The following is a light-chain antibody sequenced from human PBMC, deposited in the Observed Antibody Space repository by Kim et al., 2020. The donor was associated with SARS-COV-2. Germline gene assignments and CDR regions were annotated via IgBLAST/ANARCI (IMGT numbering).Light chain of an antibody. Sequence: DIQMTQSPSSLSASVGDRVTITCRTSQNINSHLNWYHQKPGRAPKLLIYAASTLQGGVPSRFSGSGSETDFTLTISSLQPEDFATYYCQQLNSYPITFGQETRLEIK. CDR1: QNINSH. CDR3: QQLNSYPIT. CDR2: AAS. J-gene: IGKJ5*01. V-gene: IGKV1-39*01.